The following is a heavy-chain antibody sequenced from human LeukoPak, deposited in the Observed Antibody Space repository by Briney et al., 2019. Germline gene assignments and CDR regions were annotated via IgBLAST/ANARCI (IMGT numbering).Heavy chain of an antibody. CDR1: GYTFTSYG. CDR2: ISAYNGNT. D-gene: IGHD3-9*01. V-gene: IGHV1-18*01. J-gene: IGHJ6*02. Sequence: ASVKVSCKASGYTFTSYGISWVRQAPGQGLEWMGWISAYNGNTNYAQKLQGRVTMTRNTSISTAYMELSSLRSEDTAVYYRARVPSYYDILTGYRYYYYYGMDVWGQGTTVTVSS. CDR3: ARVPSYYDILTGYRYYYYYGMDV.